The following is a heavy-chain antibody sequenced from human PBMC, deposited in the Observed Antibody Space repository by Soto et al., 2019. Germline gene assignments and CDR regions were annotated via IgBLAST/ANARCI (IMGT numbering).Heavy chain of an antibody. Sequence: SETLSLTCTVSGGSMHNYYWGWFRQPPGKGLEWVGYIYYSGSTTYSPSLKSRVTISLDTSKNQFSLILNSVTAADTAVYYCARLGGYYQAFDQWGQGSLVTVSS. V-gene: IGHV4-59*08. D-gene: IGHD3-22*01. CDR2: IYYSGST. CDR1: GGSMHNYY. J-gene: IGHJ4*02. CDR3: ARLGGYYQAFDQ.